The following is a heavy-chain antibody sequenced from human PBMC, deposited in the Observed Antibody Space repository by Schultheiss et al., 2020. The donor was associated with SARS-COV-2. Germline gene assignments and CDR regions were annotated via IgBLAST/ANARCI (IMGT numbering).Heavy chain of an antibody. CDR1: GYSITSGYY. CDR2: IHHSGTT. V-gene: IGHV4-38-2*01. Sequence: SQTLSLTCAVSGYSITSGYYWSWIRQPPGKGLEWNGEIHHSGTTKYNPSLKSRGTISIDKSKNQFSLKVTSVTAPDTAVDFCARSRRGWYAFDYWGQGTLVTVSS. J-gene: IGHJ4*02. CDR3: ARSRRGWYAFDY. D-gene: IGHD6-19*01.